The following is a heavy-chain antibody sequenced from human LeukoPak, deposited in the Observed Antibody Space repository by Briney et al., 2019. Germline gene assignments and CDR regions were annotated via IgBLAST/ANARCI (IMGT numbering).Heavy chain of an antibody. J-gene: IGHJ4*02. CDR3: ARDLYFRSASTYPPIY. V-gene: IGHV3-11*01. Sequence: GGSLRLSCAASGFTFSDYYMSWIRQAPGKGLEWVSYISSSGSTIYYADSVKGRFTISRDNAKNSLYLQMNSLRAEDTAVYYCARDLYFRSASTYPPIYWGQGTLVTVSS. CDR1: GFTFSDYY. CDR2: ISSSGSTI. D-gene: IGHD3-3*01.